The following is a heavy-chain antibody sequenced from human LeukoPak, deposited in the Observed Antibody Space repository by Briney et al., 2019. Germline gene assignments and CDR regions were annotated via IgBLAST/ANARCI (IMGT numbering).Heavy chain of an antibody. D-gene: IGHD3-9*01. Sequence: GGSLRLSCAASGLTFSNYAMSWVRQAPGKGLEWVSAITGSGGNTYFADSVKGRFTISRDNSKNTVFLQMNSLRAEDTAVYYCAKWGDYDVLTGYYVSDYWGQGTLVTVSS. V-gene: IGHV3-23*01. CDR1: GLTFSNYA. CDR3: AKWGDYDVLTGYYVSDY. J-gene: IGHJ4*02. CDR2: ITGSGGNT.